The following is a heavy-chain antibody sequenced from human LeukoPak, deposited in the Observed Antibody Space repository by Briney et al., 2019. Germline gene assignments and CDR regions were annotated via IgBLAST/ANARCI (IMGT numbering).Heavy chain of an antibody. D-gene: IGHD2-2*01. J-gene: IGHJ5*02. Sequence: SETLSLTCNVSGYSISSGDYYWTWIRQPAGKGLEWIGRADLGGTTSYNPSLISRVTVSVDPSKNQFSLSLTSVTAADTATYYCAREGAYCSGTDCFATTVDAWGPGALVTVSS. CDR2: ADLGGTT. CDR1: GYSISSGDYY. V-gene: IGHV4-61*02. CDR3: AREGAYCSGTDCFATTVDA.